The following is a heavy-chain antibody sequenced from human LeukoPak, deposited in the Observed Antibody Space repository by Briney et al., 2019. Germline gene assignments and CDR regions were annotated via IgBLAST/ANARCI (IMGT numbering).Heavy chain of an antibody. CDR1: GFTFNSYW. V-gene: IGHV3-7*01. J-gene: IGHJ6*03. CDR2: IKQDGSEK. D-gene: IGHD3-9*01. Sequence: GGSLRLSCAASGFTFNSYWMSWVRQAPGKGLEWVANIKQDGSEKYYVDSVKGRFTISRDNAKNSLYLQMNSLRAEDTAVYYCARDVRYYDILTGYYYYYMDVWGKGTTVTVSS. CDR3: ARDVRYYDILTGYYYYYMDV.